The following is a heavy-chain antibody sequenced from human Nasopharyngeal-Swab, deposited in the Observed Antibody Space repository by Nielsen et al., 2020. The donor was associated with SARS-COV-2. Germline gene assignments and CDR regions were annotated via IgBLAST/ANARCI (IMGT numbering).Heavy chain of an antibody. Sequence: SVKVSCKASGGTFSSYAISWVRQAPGQGLEWMGGIIPIFGTANYAQKFQGRVTITADESTSTAYMELSSLRSEDTAVYYCARVAYCGGDCYLGRIDYWGQGTLVTVSS. CDR1: GGTFSSYA. CDR3: ARVAYCGGDCYLGRIDY. CDR2: IIPIFGTA. D-gene: IGHD2-21*02. J-gene: IGHJ4*02. V-gene: IGHV1-69*13.